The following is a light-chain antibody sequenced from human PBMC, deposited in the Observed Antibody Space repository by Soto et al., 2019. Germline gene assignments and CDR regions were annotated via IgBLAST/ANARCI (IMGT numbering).Light chain of an antibody. J-gene: IGLJ1*01. CDR2: ENN. CDR3: QSYDSSLSGYV. V-gene: IGLV1-40*01. CDR1: SSNIGAGYE. Sequence: QSVLTQPPSVSEAPGQRVTISCTGSSSNIGAGYEAHWYQQVPGTAPKLLIYENNNRPSGVPDRLSGSKSGTSASLAITGLQAEDEADYYCQSYDSSLSGYVFGTGTKLTVL.